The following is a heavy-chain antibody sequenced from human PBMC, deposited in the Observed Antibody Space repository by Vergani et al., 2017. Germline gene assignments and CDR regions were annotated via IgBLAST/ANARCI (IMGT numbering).Heavy chain of an antibody. CDR1: GFTFSNAW. CDR3: TTYSQGWDIVVVVAATRDY. CDR2: IKSKTDGGTT. Sequence: EVQLVESGGGLVKPGGSLRLSCAASGFTFSNAWMSWVRQAPGKGLEWVGRIKSKTDGGTTDYAAPVKGRFTISRDDSKNTLYLQMNSLKTEDTAVYYCTTYSQGWDIVVVVAATRDYWGQGTLVTVSS. V-gene: IGHV3-15*01. J-gene: IGHJ4*02. D-gene: IGHD2-15*01.